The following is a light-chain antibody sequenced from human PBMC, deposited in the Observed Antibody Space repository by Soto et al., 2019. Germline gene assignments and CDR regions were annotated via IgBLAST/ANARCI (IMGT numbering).Light chain of an antibody. CDR3: QVWDSSSDHRGV. CDR2: YDS. Sequence: SYELTQPPSVSVAPGKTARITCGGNNIGSKSVHWYQQKPGQAPVLVIYYDSDRPSGIPERFSGSNSGNTATLTISRVEAGDEADYYCQVWDSSSDHRGVFGGGTKVTV. J-gene: IGLJ2*01. CDR1: NIGSKS. V-gene: IGLV3-21*04.